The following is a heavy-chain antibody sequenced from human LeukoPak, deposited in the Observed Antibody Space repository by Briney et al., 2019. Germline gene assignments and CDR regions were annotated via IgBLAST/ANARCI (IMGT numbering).Heavy chain of an antibody. V-gene: IGHV4-59*01. CDR1: GGSISSYY. Sequence: SETLSLTCTVSGGSISSYYWSWIRQPPGKGLEWIGYIYYSGSTNYNPSLKSRVPISVDTSKNQFSLKLSSVTAADTAVYYCARDVFGNGFDYWGQGTLVTVSS. D-gene: IGHD3-16*01. CDR3: ARDVFGNGFDY. CDR2: IYYSGST. J-gene: IGHJ4*02.